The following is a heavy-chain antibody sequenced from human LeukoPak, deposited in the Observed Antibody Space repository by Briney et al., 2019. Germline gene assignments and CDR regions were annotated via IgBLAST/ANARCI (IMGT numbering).Heavy chain of an antibody. D-gene: IGHD5-12*01. V-gene: IGHV3-30*02. CDR3: AKDPTYSGYGGLDV. Sequence: GWSLRLSCAASGFSFTYGMHWVRQAPGKGLEWVTYIRKDGSNIYYAESVKGRFTISRDNSKNTLYLQMNSLRAEDMAVYYCAKDPTYSGYGGLDVWGKGTTVTVSS. CDR1: GFSFTYG. J-gene: IGHJ6*04. CDR2: IRKDGSNI.